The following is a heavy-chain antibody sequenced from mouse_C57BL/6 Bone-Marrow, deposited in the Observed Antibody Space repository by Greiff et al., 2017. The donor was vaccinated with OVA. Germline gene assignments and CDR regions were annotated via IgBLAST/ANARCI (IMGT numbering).Heavy chain of an antibody. CDR1: GYTFTSYW. V-gene: IGHV1-7*01. CDR3: ARGLRGYAFDD. J-gene: IGHJ2*01. Sequence: QVQLQQSGAELAKPGASVKLSCTASGYTFTSYWMHWVKQRPGQGLEWIGYINPSSGYTKYNQKFQDKATLTADKSSSTAYMQLSSLTYEDSAVYYCARGLRGYAFDDWGQGTTLTVSA. D-gene: IGHD2-2*01. CDR2: INPSSGYT.